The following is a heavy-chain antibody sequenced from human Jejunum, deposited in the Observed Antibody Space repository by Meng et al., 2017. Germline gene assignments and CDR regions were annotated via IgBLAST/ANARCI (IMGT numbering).Heavy chain of an antibody. Sequence: QVQLQQWGAGLLTPSETLSLTCAVYGGSFSGHYWTWIRQPPGKGLEWIGEINDSGSTHYNPSLGSRVTISVDTSKSQFSLKLISVTAADTGVYYCVDSKWSANYWGQGTLVTVSS. V-gene: IGHV4-34*01. J-gene: IGHJ4*02. CDR3: VDSKWSANY. CDR2: INDSGST. D-gene: IGHD3-3*01. CDR1: GGSFSGHY.